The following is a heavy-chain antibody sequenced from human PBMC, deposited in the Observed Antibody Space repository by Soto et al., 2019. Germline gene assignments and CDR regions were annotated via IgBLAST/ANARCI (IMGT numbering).Heavy chain of an antibody. J-gene: IGHJ4*02. V-gene: IGHV4-59*08. CDR3: ARMIGSGPFDY. CDR1: GGSTSNYY. D-gene: IGHD3-10*01. Sequence: QVQLQESGPGLVKPSETLSLTCTFSGGSTSNYYWSWIRQTPAKGLELLGYISYSGSANYNPSLMSRVTISLDTSKNPFSLNLSSVTVADTAVYYCARMIGSGPFDYWGQGTLVTVSS. CDR2: ISYSGSA.